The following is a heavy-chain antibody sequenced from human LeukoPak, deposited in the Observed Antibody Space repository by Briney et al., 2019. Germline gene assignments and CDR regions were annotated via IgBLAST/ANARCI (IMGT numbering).Heavy chain of an antibody. Sequence: ASVKVSCKASGYTFTSYGISWVRQAPGQGLEWMGWISAYNGNTNYAQKLQGRVTMTTDTSTSTAYMELRSLRSDDTAAYYCARSQAFGVVISYYMDVWGKGTTVTVSS. CDR3: ARSQAFGVVISYYMDV. D-gene: IGHD3-3*01. J-gene: IGHJ6*03. CDR1: GYTFTSYG. V-gene: IGHV1-18*01. CDR2: ISAYNGNT.